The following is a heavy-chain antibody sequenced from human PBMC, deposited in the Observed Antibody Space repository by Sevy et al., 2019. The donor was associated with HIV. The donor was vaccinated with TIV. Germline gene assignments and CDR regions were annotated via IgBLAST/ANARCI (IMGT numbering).Heavy chain of an antibody. J-gene: IGHJ3*01. CDR2: ISFAETTK. CDR3: TSDQGGNNDSSGYHADASDL. Sequence: GGSLRLSCVASGFIFANYPIHWVRQAPGKGLEWVALISFAETTKYYADSVKGRFTISRDTSKRTVFLVMNSLTSDDTVMYYCTSDQGGNNDSSGYHADASDLWGQGTLVTVSS. D-gene: IGHD3-22*01. V-gene: IGHV3-30-3*01. CDR1: GFIFANYP.